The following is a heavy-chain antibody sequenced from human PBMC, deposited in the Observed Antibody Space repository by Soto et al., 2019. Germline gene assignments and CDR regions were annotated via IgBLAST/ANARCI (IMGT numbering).Heavy chain of an antibody. J-gene: IGHJ6*02. D-gene: IGHD4-17*01. CDR3: ARDYGDYEDYYYYGMDV. CDR1: GDSVSSNSAA. CDR2: TYYRSKWYN. Sequence: SQTLSLTCAISGDSVSSNSAAWNWIRQSPSRGLEWLGRTYYRSKWYNDYAVSVKSRITINPDTSKNQFSQQLNSVTPEDTAVYYCARDYGDYEDYYYYGMDVWGQGTTVTVSS. V-gene: IGHV6-1*01.